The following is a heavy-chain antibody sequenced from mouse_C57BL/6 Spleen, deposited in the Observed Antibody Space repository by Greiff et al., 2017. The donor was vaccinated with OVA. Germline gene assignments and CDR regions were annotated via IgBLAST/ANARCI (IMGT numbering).Heavy chain of an antibody. CDR3: ARLDSSGSGAMDY. V-gene: IGHV1-55*01. J-gene: IGHJ4*01. CDR1: GYTFTSYW. CDR2: IYPGSGST. D-gene: IGHD3-2*02. Sequence: QVQLQQPGAELVKPGASVKMSCKASGYTFTSYWITWVKQRPGQGLEWIGDIYPGSGSTNYNEKFKSKATLTVDTSSSTAYMQLSSLTSEDAAVYYCARLDSSGSGAMDYWGQGTSVTVSS.